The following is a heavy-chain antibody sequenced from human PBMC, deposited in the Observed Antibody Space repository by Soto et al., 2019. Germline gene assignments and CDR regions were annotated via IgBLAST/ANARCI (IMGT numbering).Heavy chain of an antibody. V-gene: IGHV4-59*11. J-gene: IGHJ4*02. CDR1: WGSSGAHY. D-gene: IGHD6-13*01. Sequence: AFETLCLPWNVFWGSSGAHYWSRIRQPPGKGLEWIGYIYYSGSTNYNPSLKSRVTISVDTSKNQFSLKLSSVTAADTAVYYCAKSSSWDFDYWGQGTLVTVSS. CDR2: IYYSGST. CDR3: AKSSSWDFDY.